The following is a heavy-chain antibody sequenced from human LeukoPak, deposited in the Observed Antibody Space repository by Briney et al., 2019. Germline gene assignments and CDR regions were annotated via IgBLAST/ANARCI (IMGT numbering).Heavy chain of an antibody. V-gene: IGHV3-30*02. CDR2: IRYDGSNK. D-gene: IGHD3-22*01. Sequence: PGGSLRLSCAASGFTFSSYGMHWVRQAPGKGLEWVAFIRYDGSNKYYADSVKGRFTISRDNSKNTLYLQMNSPRAEDTAVYYCARAMIVVVIPFDYWGQGTLVTVSS. J-gene: IGHJ4*02. CDR3: ARAMIVVVIPFDY. CDR1: GFTFSSYG.